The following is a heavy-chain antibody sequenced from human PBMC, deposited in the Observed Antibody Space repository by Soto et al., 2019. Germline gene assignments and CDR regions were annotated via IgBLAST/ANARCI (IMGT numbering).Heavy chain of an antibody. V-gene: IGHV4-59*01. CDR2: IYYSGST. J-gene: IGHJ5*02. CDR1: GGSISSYY. Sequence: SETLSLTCTVSGGSISSYYWSWVRQPPGKGLEWVGYIYYSGSTNYNPSLKSRVTISVDTSKNQFSLKLSSVTAADTAVYYCARYYDFWSGYRWFDPWGQGTLVTVSS. CDR3: ARYYDFWSGYRWFDP. D-gene: IGHD3-3*01.